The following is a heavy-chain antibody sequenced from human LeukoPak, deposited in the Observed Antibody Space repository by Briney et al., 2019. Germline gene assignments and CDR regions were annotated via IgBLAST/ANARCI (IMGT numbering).Heavy chain of an antibody. CDR3: TPGHYSSL. J-gene: IGHJ4*02. CDR1: GLTLSNAY. V-gene: IGHV3-15*01. Sequence: GGSLRLSCAASGLTLSNAYMRWVRQAPGKGLEWVGPIKSETDGGTADYAAPVKGRFSISRDDSRNTLYLEMNSLKTEDTAVYYCTPGHYSSLWGQGTLVTVSS. CDR2: IKSETDGGTA. D-gene: IGHD6-13*01.